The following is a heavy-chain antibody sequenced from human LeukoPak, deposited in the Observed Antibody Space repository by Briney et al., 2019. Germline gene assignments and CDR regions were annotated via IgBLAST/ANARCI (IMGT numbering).Heavy chain of an antibody. Sequence: GGSLRLSCTASGFTLGDYAMSWVRQAPGKGLEWVGFIRTKAYGGTTEYAASVKGRFTISRDDSKSIVYLQMNSLKTEDTAVCYCARELSGSYYDFDYWGQGTLVTVSS. CDR1: GFTLGDYA. D-gene: IGHD1-26*01. V-gene: IGHV3-49*04. CDR2: IRTKAYGGTT. CDR3: ARELSGSYYDFDY. J-gene: IGHJ4*02.